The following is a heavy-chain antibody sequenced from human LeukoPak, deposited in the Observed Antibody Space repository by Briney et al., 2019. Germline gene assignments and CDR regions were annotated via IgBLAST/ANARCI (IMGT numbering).Heavy chain of an antibody. V-gene: IGHV3-15*01. CDR3: TTLTMIVVHDDY. Sequence: GGSLRLSCVASGFTFTNAWMSWVRQVPGKGLGWVGRIKSQTDGGTTDYAAPVTGRFTISRDDSKNTLYLQMNSLRTEDTAVYYCTTLTMIVVHDDYWGQGTLVTVSS. J-gene: IGHJ4*02. CDR1: GFTFTNAW. D-gene: IGHD3-22*01. CDR2: IKSQTDGGTT.